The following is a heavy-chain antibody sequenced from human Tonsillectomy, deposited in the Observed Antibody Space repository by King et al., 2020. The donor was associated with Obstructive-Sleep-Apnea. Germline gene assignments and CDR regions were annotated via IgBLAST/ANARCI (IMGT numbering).Heavy chain of an antibody. CDR1: GFTFSSYS. V-gene: IGHV3-21*01. CDR3: AGGAPYSYGYGFYY. D-gene: IGHD5-18*01. Sequence: VQLVESGGGLVKPGGSLRLSCAASGFTFSSYSMNWVRQAPGKGLEWVSSISSSSSYIYYADTVKGRFTISRDNAKNSLYLQMNSLRAEDTAVYYCAGGAPYSYGYGFYYWGQGTLVTVSS. CDR2: ISSSSSYI. J-gene: IGHJ4*02.